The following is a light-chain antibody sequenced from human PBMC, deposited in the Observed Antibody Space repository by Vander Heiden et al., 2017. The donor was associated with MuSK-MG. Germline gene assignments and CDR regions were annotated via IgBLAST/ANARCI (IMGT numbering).Light chain of an antibody. CDR3: AAWDDSLNGWV. Sequence: VLTQPPSASGTPGQRVTISCSGSRSNIGSNTVNWYQQLPGTAPKLLIYNNNQRPSGVPDRFSGSKSGTSASLAIRGLQSEEEAEYYCAAWDDSLNGWVFGGGTKLTVL. CDR1: RSNIGSNT. V-gene: IGLV1-44*01. J-gene: IGLJ3*02. CDR2: NNN.